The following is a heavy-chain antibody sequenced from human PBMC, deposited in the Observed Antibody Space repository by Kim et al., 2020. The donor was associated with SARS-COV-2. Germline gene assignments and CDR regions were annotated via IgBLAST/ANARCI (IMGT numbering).Heavy chain of an antibody. CDR1: GFTVSSNY. CDR3: ARPVSGYSSSWYRYWYFDY. D-gene: IGHD6-13*01. J-gene: IGHJ4*02. CDR2: IYSGGST. V-gene: IGHV3-53*01. Sequence: GGSLRLSCAASGFTVSSNYMSWVRQAPGKGLEWVSVIYSGGSTYYADSVKGRFTISRDNSKNTLYLQMNSLRAEDTAVYYCARPVSGYSSSWYRYWYFDYWGQGTLVTVSS.